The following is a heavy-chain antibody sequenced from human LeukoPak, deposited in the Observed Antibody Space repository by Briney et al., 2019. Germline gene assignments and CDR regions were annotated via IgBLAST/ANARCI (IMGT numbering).Heavy chain of an antibody. J-gene: IGHJ4*02. D-gene: IGHD2-21*01. Sequence: GGSLRLSCAASGFTFSDYYMSWIRQAPGKGLEWVSYISSSGSTIYYADSVKGRFTISRDDAKNSLYLQMNNLRAEDTAFYYCARGNGGDYYYLDYWGQGAKVTVSS. CDR3: ARGNGGDYYYLDY. CDR2: ISSSGSTI. V-gene: IGHV3-11*01. CDR1: GFTFSDYY.